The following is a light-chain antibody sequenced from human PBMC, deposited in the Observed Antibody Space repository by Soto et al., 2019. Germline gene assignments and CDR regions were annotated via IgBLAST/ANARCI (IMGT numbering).Light chain of an antibody. CDR1: QSVSSY. CDR2: DAS. J-gene: IGKJ5*01. Sequence: EIVLTQSPATLSLSPGERATLSCRASQSVSSYLAWYKQKPGQAPRLRIYDASNRATGIPARFSGSGSGTEFTLTINSLQSEDSAVYYCQQHNQWPITFGQGTRLEIK. V-gene: IGKV3-11*01. CDR3: QQHNQWPIT.